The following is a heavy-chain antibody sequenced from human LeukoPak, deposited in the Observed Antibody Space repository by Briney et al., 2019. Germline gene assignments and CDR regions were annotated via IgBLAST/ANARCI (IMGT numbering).Heavy chain of an antibody. CDR2: IYYSGST. V-gene: IGHV4-59*01. D-gene: IGHD3-22*01. J-gene: IGHJ4*02. CDR3: ARDRFPYYYDSSGSQPLYY. Sequence: KTSETLSLTCTVSGGSISSYYWSWIRQPPGKGLEWIGYIYYSGSTNYNPSLKSRVTISVDTSKNQFPLKLSSVTAADTAVYYCARDRFPYYYDSSGSQPLYYWGQGTLVTVSS. CDR1: GGSISSYY.